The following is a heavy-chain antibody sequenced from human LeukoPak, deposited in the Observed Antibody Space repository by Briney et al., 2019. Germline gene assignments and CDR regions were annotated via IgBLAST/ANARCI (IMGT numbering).Heavy chain of an antibody. Sequence: SETLSLTCAVSGGSISSGGYSWSWIRQPPGKGLECIGYIYHSGSTYYNPSLKSRVTISVDRSKNQFSLKLSSVTAADTAVYYCATGGYYDSSGYYYHAFDIWGQGTMVTVSS. J-gene: IGHJ3*02. CDR3: ATGGYYDSSGYYYHAFDI. D-gene: IGHD3-22*01. CDR1: GGSISSGGYS. CDR2: IYHSGST. V-gene: IGHV4-30-2*01.